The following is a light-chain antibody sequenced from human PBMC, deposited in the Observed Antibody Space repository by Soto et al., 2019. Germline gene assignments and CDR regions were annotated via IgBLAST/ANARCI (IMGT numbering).Light chain of an antibody. CDR1: QGISSY. CDR3: QQLNSYPRT. J-gene: IGKJ3*01. CDR2: AAS. Sequence: DIHLTQSPSFLSASVGDRVTITCRASQGISSYLAWYQQKPGKAPKLLIYAASTLQSGVPSRFSGSGSGTEFTLTISSLQPEDFATYYCQQLNSYPRTFGPGTKVDIK. V-gene: IGKV1-9*01.